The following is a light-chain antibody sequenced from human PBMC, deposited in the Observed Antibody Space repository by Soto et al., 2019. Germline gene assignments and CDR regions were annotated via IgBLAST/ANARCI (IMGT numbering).Light chain of an antibody. Sequence: QSVLTQPASVSASPGQSITISCTGTSSDVGGYKFVSLYQHHPGKAPKLMIYEVNNRPSGVSNRFSGSKSGNTASLTISGLQPEDEADYYCLSYTSANTRVFGGGTKVTVL. CDR3: LSYTSANTRV. V-gene: IGLV2-14*01. CDR2: EVN. CDR1: SSDVGGYKF. J-gene: IGLJ3*02.